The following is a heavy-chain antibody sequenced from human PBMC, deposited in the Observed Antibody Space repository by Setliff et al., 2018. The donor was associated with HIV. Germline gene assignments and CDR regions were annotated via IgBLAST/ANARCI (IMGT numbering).Heavy chain of an antibody. D-gene: IGHD5-12*01. CDR1: GFIFSTYG. CDR3: ARISVASRYNSDMDV. J-gene: IGHJ6*03. V-gene: IGHV3-30*02. CDR2: IRSDETNK. Sequence: GGSLRLSCEASGFIFSTYGMHWVRQAPGKGLEWVAFIRSDETNKYYSDSVKGRFTISRDTSKNTLFLQINSLRPEDTAVYYCARISVASRYNSDMDVWGKGTTVT.